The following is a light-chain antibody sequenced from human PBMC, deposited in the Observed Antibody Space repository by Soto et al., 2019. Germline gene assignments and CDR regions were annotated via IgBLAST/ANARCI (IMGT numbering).Light chain of an antibody. Sequence: SYELTQPPSVSVAPAQTARISCGGNNIGRKSVHWYQQKPGRAPVVVVYDDSDRPSGIPERFSGANSGDTATLTISRVEAGDEADYYCHVWDSSSGHYIFGTGTKVTVL. CDR1: NIGRKS. V-gene: IGLV3-21*02. J-gene: IGLJ1*01. CDR2: DDS. CDR3: HVWDSSSGHYI.